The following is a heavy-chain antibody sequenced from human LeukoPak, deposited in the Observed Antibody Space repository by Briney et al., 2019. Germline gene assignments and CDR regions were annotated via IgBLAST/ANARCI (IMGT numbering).Heavy chain of an antibody. CDR3: ARDVRSQGAVAGFDY. V-gene: IGHV4-4*02. J-gene: IGHJ4*02. D-gene: IGHD6-19*01. CDR2: IYHSGST. CDR1: GGSISSSNW. Sequence: SGTLPLTCAVSGGSISSSNWWSWVRQPPGKGLEWIGEIYHSGSTNYNPSLKSRVTISVDKSKNQFSLKLSSVTAAATAVYYCARDVRSQGAVAGFDYWGQGTLVTVSS.